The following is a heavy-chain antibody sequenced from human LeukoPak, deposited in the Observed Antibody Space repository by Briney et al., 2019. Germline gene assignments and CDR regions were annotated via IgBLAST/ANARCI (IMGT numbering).Heavy chain of an antibody. CDR1: GYSISSGYY. CDR3: ARLQASPYYFDY. Sequence: PSETLSLTCAVSGYSISSGYYWGWIRQPPGKGLEWIGSIYHSGSTYYNRSLKSRVTISVDTSKNQFSLKLSSVTAADTAVYYCARLQASPYYFDYWGQGTLVTVSS. J-gene: IGHJ4*02. V-gene: IGHV4-38-2*01. CDR2: IYHSGST.